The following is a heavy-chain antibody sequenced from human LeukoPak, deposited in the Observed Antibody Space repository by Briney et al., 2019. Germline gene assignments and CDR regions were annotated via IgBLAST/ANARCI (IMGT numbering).Heavy chain of an antibody. CDR2: IYSNGDT. Sequence: KPSETLSLTCTVSGVTITRSAYYWVWVRQSPGRGLEWLGSIYSNGDTYYNPSFESRVTIAIETSKNQFSLKMTSVTAADTAAYYCTSKGFRLPLDAFDVWGQGTRVAVSS. J-gene: IGHJ3*01. CDR1: GVTITRSAYY. CDR3: TSKGFRLPLDAFDV. V-gene: IGHV4-39*01.